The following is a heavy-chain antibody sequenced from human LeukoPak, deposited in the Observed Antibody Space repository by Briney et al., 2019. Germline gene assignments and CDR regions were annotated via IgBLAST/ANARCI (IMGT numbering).Heavy chain of an antibody. CDR3: ARVRYSYGLKPEGASKYFQH. Sequence: NSSETLSLTCAVYGGSFSGYYWSWIRQHPGKGLEWIGEINHSGSTNYNPSLKSRVTISVDTSKNQFSLKLSSVTAADTAVYYCARVRYSYGLKPEGASKYFQHWGQGTLVTVSS. CDR2: INHSGST. D-gene: IGHD5-18*01. CDR1: GGSFSGYY. J-gene: IGHJ1*01. V-gene: IGHV4-34*01.